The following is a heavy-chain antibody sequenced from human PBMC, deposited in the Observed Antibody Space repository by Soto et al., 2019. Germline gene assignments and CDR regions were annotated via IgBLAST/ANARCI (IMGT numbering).Heavy chain of an antibody. CDR2: ISGSGGST. D-gene: IGHD3-22*01. J-gene: IGHJ6*02. Sequence: GGSLRLSCAASGFTFSSYAMHWVRQAPGKGLEWVSAISGSGGSTYYADSVKGRFTISRDNSKNTLYLQMNSLRAEDTAVYYCAKDRAYYYDSSGYRPGYYYYGMDVWGQGTTVTVSS. CDR3: AKDRAYYYDSSGYRPGYYYYGMDV. V-gene: IGHV3-23*01. CDR1: GFTFSSYA.